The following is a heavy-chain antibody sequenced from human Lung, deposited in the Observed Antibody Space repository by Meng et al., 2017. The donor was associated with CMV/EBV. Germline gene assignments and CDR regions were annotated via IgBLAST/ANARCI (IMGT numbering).Heavy chain of an antibody. J-gene: IGHJ4*02. CDR3: AREGYDDYGDYAFFS. CDR2: INWNGGST. Sequence: SGFTFDGYGMSRVRQAPGKGLEWVSGINWNGGSTGYADSVKGRFTISRDNAKNSLYLQMNSLRAEDTALYYCAREGYDDYGDYAFFSWGQGTLVTVSS. V-gene: IGHV3-20*03. CDR1: GFTFDGYG. D-gene: IGHD4-17*01.